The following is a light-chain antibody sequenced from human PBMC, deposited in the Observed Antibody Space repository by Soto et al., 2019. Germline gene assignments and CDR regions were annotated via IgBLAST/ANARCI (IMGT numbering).Light chain of an antibody. V-gene: IGKV3-15*01. J-gene: IGKJ4*01. CDR3: QQYNNWPLA. CDR1: QSVSSN. Sequence: ELVLTQSPATLSLSPGERATLSCRASQSVSSNLAWYQQNPGQAPRLLIYGASTRATGIPARFSGSGSGTEFTLTISSLQSEDFAVYYCQQYNNWPLAFGGGTKVDIK. CDR2: GAS.